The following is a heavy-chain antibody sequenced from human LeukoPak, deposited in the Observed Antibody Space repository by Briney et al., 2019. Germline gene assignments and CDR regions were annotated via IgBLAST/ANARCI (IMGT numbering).Heavy chain of an antibody. CDR2: IRSKPYGGTT. CDR1: GFTFGDYA. V-gene: IGHV3-49*04. Sequence: PGGSLRLSCTTSGFTFGDYAINWVRQAPWKGLEWVAFIRSKPYGGTTEYAASVKGRFTISRDDSNSIAYLQMNSLKTEDTAVYFCTRGLHNCTGGGCYPQRFDYWGQGTLVTVSS. J-gene: IGHJ4*02. D-gene: IGHD2-15*01. CDR3: TRGLHNCTGGGCYPQRFDY.